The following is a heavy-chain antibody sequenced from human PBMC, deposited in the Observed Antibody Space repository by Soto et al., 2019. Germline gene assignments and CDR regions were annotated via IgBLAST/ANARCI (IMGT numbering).Heavy chain of an antibody. CDR3: ARVYYDSSGYLPFDY. CDR2: IYHSGST. V-gene: IGHV4-30-2*01. J-gene: IGHJ4*02. D-gene: IGHD3-22*01. CDR1: GGSISSGGYS. Sequence: PSETLSLTCAVSGGSISSGGYSWSWIRQPPGKGLEWIGYIYHSGSTYYNPSLKSRVSISVDTSKNQFSLKLISVTAADTAVYYCARVYYDSSGYLPFDYWGQGTLVTVSS.